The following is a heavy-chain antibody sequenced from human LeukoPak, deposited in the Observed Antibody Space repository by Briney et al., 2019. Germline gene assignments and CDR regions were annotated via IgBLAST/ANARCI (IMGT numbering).Heavy chain of an antibody. V-gene: IGHV3-48*02. CDR3: ARILSGSGSYGAFDI. CDR2: ISSSSTM. D-gene: IGHD1-26*01. CDR1: GFTFNSYS. Sequence: GGSLRLSCAASGFTFNSYSMNWVRRAPGNGLEWVSYISSSSTMSYADSVEGRFTISRDNAKNSLYLQMNSLRDEDTAVYYCARILSGSGSYGAFDIWGQGTMVTVSS. J-gene: IGHJ3*02.